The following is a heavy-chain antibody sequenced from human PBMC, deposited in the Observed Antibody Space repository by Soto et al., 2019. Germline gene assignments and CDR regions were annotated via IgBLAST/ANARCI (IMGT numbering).Heavy chain of an antibody. CDR2: IYYSGST. D-gene: IGHD3-16*02. J-gene: IGHJ5*02. CDR3: ARAPRAVTFGGVIVIPPLQIDP. Sequence: SETLSLTCTVSGGSVSSGSYYWSWIRQPPGKGLEWIGYIYYSGSTNYNPSLKSRVTISVDTSKNQFSLKLSSVTAADTAVYYCARAPRAVTFGGVIVIPPLQIDPWGQGTLVTVSS. CDR1: GGSVSSGSYY. V-gene: IGHV4-61*01.